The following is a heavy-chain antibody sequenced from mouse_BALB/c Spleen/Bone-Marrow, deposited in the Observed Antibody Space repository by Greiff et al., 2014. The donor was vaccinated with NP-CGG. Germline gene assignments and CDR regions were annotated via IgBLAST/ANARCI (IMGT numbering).Heavy chain of an antibody. CDR3: ARYDGPAWFAY. V-gene: IGHV1S81*02. CDR1: GYTLTSYW. CDR2: INPSNGRT. J-gene: IGHJ3*01. D-gene: IGHD2-3*01. Sequence: VKLMESGAELVKPGASVKLSCKASGYTLTSYWIHWVKLRPGHGLEWIGEINPSNGRTNYNEKFKNKATLTVDKSSSTAYIQLSSLTAEDSAVYYCARYDGPAWFAYWGQGTLVTVS.